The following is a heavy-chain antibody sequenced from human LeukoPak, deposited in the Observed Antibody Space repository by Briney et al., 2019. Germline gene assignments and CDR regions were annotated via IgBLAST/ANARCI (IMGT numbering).Heavy chain of an antibody. D-gene: IGHD5-24*01. CDR1: GGSISSFY. CDR2: IYTSGST. CDR3: ARAQSGRGGYAVGTYYYYYYMDV. J-gene: IGHJ6*03. Sequence: SETLSLTCTVSGGSISSFYWSWIRQPAGKGLEWIGRIYTSGSTNYNPSLKSRVTMSVDTSKNQFSLKLSSVTAADTAVYYCARAQSGRGGYAVGTYYYYYYMDVWGKGTTVTISS. V-gene: IGHV4-4*07.